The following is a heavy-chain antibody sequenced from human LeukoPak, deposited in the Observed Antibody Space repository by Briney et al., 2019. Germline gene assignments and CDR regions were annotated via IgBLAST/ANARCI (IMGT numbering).Heavy chain of an antibody. V-gene: IGHV1-18*01. J-gene: IGHJ6*03. CDR3: ARVSPNNYYYYMDV. D-gene: IGHD4/OR15-4a*01. CDR1: GYTFTSYG. CDR2: ISAYNGST. Sequence: ASVKVSCKASGYTFTSYGISWVRQAPGQGLEWMGWISAYNGSTNYAQKLQGRVTMTTDTSTSTAYMELRSLRSDDTAVYYCARVSPNNYYYYMDVWGKGTTVTVSS.